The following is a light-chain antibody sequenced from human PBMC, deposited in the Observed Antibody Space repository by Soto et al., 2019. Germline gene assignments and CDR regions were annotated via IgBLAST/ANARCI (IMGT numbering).Light chain of an antibody. CDR3: CSYTTSNTRQIV. Sequence: QSALTQPASVSGSPGQSITISCTGTSSDVGGNNYVSWYQHHPVKSSYLMIYDFSNRPSGVSNRFSGSKSGNTASLTISGLQPEDEADYYCCSYTTSNTRQIVFGTGTKVTVL. J-gene: IGLJ1*01. V-gene: IGLV2-14*03. CDR1: SSDVGGNNY. CDR2: DFS.